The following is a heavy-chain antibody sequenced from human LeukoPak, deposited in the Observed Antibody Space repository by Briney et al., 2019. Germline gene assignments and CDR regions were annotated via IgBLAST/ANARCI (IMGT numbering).Heavy chain of an antibody. V-gene: IGHV1-2*02. D-gene: IGHD5-18*01. Sequence: GASVKVSCKASGYAFTVHYIHWVRQAPGQGPEWMGWINPNSGDANYPQKFQGRVTMTRDTSISTAYMEMSSLRSDDTAVYFCARDKGSGYLPFDFRGQGTLVTVSS. CDR3: ARDKGSGYLPFDF. CDR2: INPNSGDA. J-gene: IGHJ4*02. CDR1: GYAFTVHY.